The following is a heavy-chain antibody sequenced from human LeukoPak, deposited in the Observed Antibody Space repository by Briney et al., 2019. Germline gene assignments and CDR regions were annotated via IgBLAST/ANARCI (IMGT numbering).Heavy chain of an antibody. CDR2: IWYDGSNK. V-gene: IGHV3-33*08. J-gene: IGHJ4*02. CDR3: ARTGLLRYFDWLPDY. Sequence: GGSLRLSCAASGFTFSSYGMQWVRQAPGKGLEWVAVIWYDGSNKYYADSVKGRFTISRDNSKNTLYLQMNSLRAEDTAVYYCARTGLLRYFDWLPDYWGQGTLVTVSS. D-gene: IGHD3-9*01. CDR1: GFTFSSYG.